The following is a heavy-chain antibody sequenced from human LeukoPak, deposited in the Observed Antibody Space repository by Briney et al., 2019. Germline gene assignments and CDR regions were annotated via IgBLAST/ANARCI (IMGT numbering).Heavy chain of an antibody. CDR3: ARRSRYCSSTSCYRSVDTAMVNYYYYGMDV. Sequence: GGSLRLSCAASGFTVSSSYMYWVRQAPGKGLEWVSFLYRGDSAIYAESVRGRFTISRDNSKNTLYLQMNSLRAEDTAVYYCARRSRYCSSTSCYRSVDTAMVNYYYYGMDVWGQGTTVTVSS. J-gene: IGHJ6*02. CDR1: GFTVSSSY. V-gene: IGHV3-53*01. CDR2: LYRGDSA. D-gene: IGHD2-2*02.